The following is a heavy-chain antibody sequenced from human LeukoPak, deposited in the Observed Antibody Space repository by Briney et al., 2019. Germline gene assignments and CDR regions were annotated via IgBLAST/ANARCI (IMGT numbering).Heavy chain of an antibody. J-gene: IGHJ4*02. CDR1: GGSVSSYY. D-gene: IGHD3-22*01. Sequence: SETLSLTCTVSGGSVSSYYWSWIRQPPGKGLEWIGYIYYSGSTNYNPSLKSRVTISVDTSKNQFSLKLSSVTAADTAVYYCAIGTGNYYDSSGLYYWGQGTLVTVSS. V-gene: IGHV4-59*02. CDR2: IYYSGST. CDR3: AIGTGNYYDSSGLYY.